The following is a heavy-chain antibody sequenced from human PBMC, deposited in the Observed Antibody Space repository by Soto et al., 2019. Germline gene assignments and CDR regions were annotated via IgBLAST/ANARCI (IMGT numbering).Heavy chain of an antibody. D-gene: IGHD2-21*02. V-gene: IGHV1-46*01. CDR1: GYNFISYY. Sequence: ASVKVSCKASGYNFISYYMHWVRQAPGQGLEWMGIINPSGGSTSYAQKFQGRVTITRDTSASTAYMELSSLRSEDTAVYYCARSIVVVTAADYWGQGTLVTVSS. CDR3: ARSIVVVTAADY. CDR2: INPSGGST. J-gene: IGHJ4*02.